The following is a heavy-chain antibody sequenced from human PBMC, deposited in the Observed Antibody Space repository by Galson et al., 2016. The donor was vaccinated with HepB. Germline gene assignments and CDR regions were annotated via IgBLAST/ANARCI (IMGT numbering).Heavy chain of an antibody. CDR3: ARASDWSADPWGY. Sequence: SLRLSCAASGFTFSTYAMHWVRQAPGKGLEWVAVVSFDGGKIFYADSVKGRFTISRDNSKNTLYLQMNSLRTEDTAVYYCARASDWSADPWGYWGQGTLVTVSS. J-gene: IGHJ4*02. V-gene: IGHV3-30-3*01. D-gene: IGHD1-1*01. CDR1: GFTFSTYA. CDR2: VSFDGGKI.